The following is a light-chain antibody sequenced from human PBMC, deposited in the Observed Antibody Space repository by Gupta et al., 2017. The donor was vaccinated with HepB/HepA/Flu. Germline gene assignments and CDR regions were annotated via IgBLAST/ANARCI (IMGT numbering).Light chain of an antibody. CDR1: GSNIGTSF. Sequence: QSVLTQPPSASGTPGQRVNISCSGSGSNIGTSFVYWYQLLPGAAPKVLMYRNSQRPSGVPDRFSGSKSGTSASLGISGLRSEDEGEYYCAAWDTSLGGHVVFGGGTKVTVL. CDR3: AAWDTSLGGHVV. J-gene: IGLJ2*01. CDR2: RNS. V-gene: IGLV1-47*01.